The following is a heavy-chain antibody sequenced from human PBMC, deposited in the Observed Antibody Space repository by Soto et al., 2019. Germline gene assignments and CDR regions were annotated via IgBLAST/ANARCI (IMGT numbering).Heavy chain of an antibody. Sequence: GGSLRLSCTASGFTFGDYAMSWFRQAPGKGLEWVGFIRSKAYGGTTEYAASVKGRLTISRDDSKSIAYLQMNSLKTEDTAVYYCTRAGAMADGSGSYFLQHRGYYYYMDVWGKGTTVTVSS. J-gene: IGHJ6*03. D-gene: IGHD3-10*01. CDR3: TRAGAMADGSGSYFLQHRGYYYYMDV. V-gene: IGHV3-49*03. CDR2: IRSKAYGGTT. CDR1: GFTFGDYA.